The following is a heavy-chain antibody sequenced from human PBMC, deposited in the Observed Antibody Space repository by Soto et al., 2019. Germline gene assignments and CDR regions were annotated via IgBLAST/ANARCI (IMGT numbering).Heavy chain of an antibody. CDR2: IYPGDSDT. J-gene: IGHJ6*02. CDR3: AISPRFTIFGVVINPDYYYYGMDV. Sequence: PGESLKISCKGSGYSFTSYWIGWVRQMPGKGLEWMGIIYPGDSDTRYSPSFQGQVTISADKSISTAYLQWSSLKASDTAMYYCAISPRFTIFGVVINPDYYYYGMDVWGQGTTVTVSS. CDR1: GYSFTSYW. D-gene: IGHD3-3*01. V-gene: IGHV5-51*01.